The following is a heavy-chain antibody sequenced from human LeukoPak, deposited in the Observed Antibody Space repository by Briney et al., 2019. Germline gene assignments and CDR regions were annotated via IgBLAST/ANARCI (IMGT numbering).Heavy chain of an antibody. D-gene: IGHD6-19*01. J-gene: IGHJ4*02. CDR1: GFTFSSYA. CDR2: ISGSGSGGIT. CDR3: AKLLAVTNSYYFNY. Sequence: GGSLRLSCAASGFTFSSYAMSWVRQAPGKGLEWVSSISGSGSGGITYCADSVKGRFTISRDNSKDTLYLQMNSLRAEDTAVYYCAKLLAVTNSYYFNYWGQGTLVTVSS. V-gene: IGHV3-23*01.